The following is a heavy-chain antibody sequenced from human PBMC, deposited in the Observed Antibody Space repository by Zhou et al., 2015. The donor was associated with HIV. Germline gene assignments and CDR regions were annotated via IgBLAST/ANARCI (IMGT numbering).Heavy chain of an antibody. D-gene: IGHD6-19*01. J-gene: IGHJ5*02. Sequence: DVQLVESGGGLVKPGGSLRLSCEASGFIFSRYNMNWFRQAPGKGLEWVSCISKTSNYIFDAESVKGRFTISRDNAKNSLYLQMNNLRADDTAVYFCARDRIEVPGTPPASWGQGTLVIVSS. CDR3: ARDRIEVPGTPPAS. CDR2: ISKTSNYI. CDR1: GFIFSRYN. V-gene: IGHV3-21*06.